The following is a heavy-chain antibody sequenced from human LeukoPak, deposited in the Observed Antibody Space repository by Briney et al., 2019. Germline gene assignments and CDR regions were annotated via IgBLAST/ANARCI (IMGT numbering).Heavy chain of an antibody. J-gene: IGHJ1*01. CDR3: ANSGGYFNFQH. Sequence: SETLSLTCTVSGGSISSYYWSWIRQPPGKGLEWIGYIYYSGSTNYNPSLKSRVTISVDTSKNQFSLKLSSVTAADTAVYYCANSGGYFNFQHWGQGTLVTVSS. CDR2: IYYSGST. D-gene: IGHD1-26*01. V-gene: IGHV4-59*01. CDR1: GGSISSYY.